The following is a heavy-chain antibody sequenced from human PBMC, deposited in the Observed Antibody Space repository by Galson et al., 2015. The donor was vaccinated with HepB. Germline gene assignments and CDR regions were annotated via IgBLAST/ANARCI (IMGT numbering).Heavy chain of an antibody. CDR3: ASVPTSRGDYVFADYYYYYGMDV. V-gene: IGHV4-38-2*02. D-gene: IGHD4-17*01. CDR1: GYSISSGYY. CDR2: IYHSGST. J-gene: IGHJ6*02. Sequence: SETLSLTCTVSGYSISSGYYWGWIRQPPGKGLEWIGSIYHSGSTYYNPSLKSRVTISVDTSKNQFSLKLSSVTAADTAVYYCASVPTSRGDYVFADYYYYYGMDVWGQGTTVTVSS.